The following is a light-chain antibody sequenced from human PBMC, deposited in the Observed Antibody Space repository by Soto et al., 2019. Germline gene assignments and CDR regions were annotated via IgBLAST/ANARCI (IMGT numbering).Light chain of an antibody. CDR2: GAS. V-gene: IGKV3-15*01. CDR1: QNINTT. Sequence: EILLTQSPATLSVSPGDRATLSCRASQNINTTLSWYQQKPGQAPKILIYGASARATGIPARFSGSGSGTEFTLTISSLQSEDFAVYYCQQYNNWPRTFGQGTKV. CDR3: QQYNNWPRT. J-gene: IGKJ1*01.